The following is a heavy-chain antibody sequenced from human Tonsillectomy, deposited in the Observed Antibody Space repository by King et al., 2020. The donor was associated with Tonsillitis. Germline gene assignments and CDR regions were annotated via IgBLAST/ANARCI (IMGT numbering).Heavy chain of an antibody. CDR1: GYTFTGYY. CDR2: INPNSGGT. Sequence: VQLVPSGAEVKKPGASVKVSCKASGYTFTGYYIHWVRQAPGQGLEWMGWINPNSGGTNYAQKFQGRVTMTRDTSISTAYMEMSRLRSDDTAVYYCARGRGYSYTGTFDYWGQGTLVTVSS. CDR3: ARGRGYSYTGTFDY. D-gene: IGHD5-18*01. J-gene: IGHJ4*02. V-gene: IGHV1-2*02.